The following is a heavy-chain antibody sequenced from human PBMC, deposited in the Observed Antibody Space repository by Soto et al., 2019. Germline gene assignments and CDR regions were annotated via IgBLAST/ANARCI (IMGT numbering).Heavy chain of an antibody. V-gene: IGHV3-23*01. CDR3: AKDLGTTVFNFDY. Sequence: EVQLLESGGGLVQPGGSLRLSCAASGFPFSTYAMRWVRQAPGKGLEWVSTINNSGGGTYSPDSMKGRFTISRDNSKNTVYLQMNSLRAEDTAIYYCAKDLGTTVFNFDYWGQGTLVTVSS. CDR1: GFPFSTYA. D-gene: IGHD2-2*01. CDR2: INNSGGGT. J-gene: IGHJ4*02.